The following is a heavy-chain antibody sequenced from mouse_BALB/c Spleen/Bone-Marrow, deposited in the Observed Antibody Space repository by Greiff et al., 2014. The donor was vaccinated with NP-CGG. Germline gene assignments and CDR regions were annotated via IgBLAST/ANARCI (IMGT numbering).Heavy chain of an antibody. CDR2: ILPGRGSP. J-gene: IGHJ4*01. CDR3: ARKGALRAMDY. Sequence: QVQLQQSGAGLMRPGASVKISCKASGYTFTNYWIEWVKRRPGHGLEWIGEILPGRGSPNYNEKFKGKATFALDTSSNTSYMQLSSLTSEDSAVYYCARKGALRAMDYWGQGSSVTVSS. CDR1: GYTFTNYW. V-gene: IGHV1-9*01.